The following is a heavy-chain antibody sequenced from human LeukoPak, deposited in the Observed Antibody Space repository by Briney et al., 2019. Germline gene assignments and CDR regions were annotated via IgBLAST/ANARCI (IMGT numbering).Heavy chain of an antibody. D-gene: IGHD3-16*01. Sequence: GASVKVSCKVSGYTLTELSMHWVRQAPGKGLEWMGGFDPEDGETIYAQKFQGRVTMTEDTSTDTAYMELSSLRSEDTAVYYCATDRPLVPHFGGDYYGMDVWGQGTTVTVSS. CDR3: ATDRPLVPHFGGDYYGMDV. V-gene: IGHV1-24*01. J-gene: IGHJ6*02. CDR2: FDPEDGET. CDR1: GYTLTELS.